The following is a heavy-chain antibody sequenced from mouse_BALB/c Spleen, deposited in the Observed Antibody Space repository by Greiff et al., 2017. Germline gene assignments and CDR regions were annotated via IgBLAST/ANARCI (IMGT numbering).Heavy chain of an antibody. V-gene: IGHV2-2*02. CDR2: IWSGGSK. CDR1: GFSLTSYG. D-gene: IGHD4-1*02. Sequence: QVQLQQSGPGLVQPSQSLSITCTVSGFSLTSYGVHWVRQSPGKGLEWLGVIWSGGSKDYNAAFISRLSTSKDNSKSQVFFKMNSLQANDTAIYYCASAPTGNYFDYWGQGTSLTVSS. J-gene: IGHJ2*02. CDR3: ASAPTGNYFDY.